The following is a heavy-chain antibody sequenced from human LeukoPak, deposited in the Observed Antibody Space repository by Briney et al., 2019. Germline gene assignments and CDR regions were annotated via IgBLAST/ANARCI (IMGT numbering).Heavy chain of an antibody. D-gene: IGHD1-26*01. Sequence: GSLRLSCAASGFSFSTIYMGWVRQTPGQGLEWVANINVDGTAEYYVDSVKGRFTISRDNAKNSLYLQMNSLRAEDTAVYYCARDPYRFAFDIWGQGTVVLVSS. CDR3: ARDPYRFAFDI. V-gene: IGHV3-7*03. CDR1: GFSFSTIY. CDR2: INVDGTAE. J-gene: IGHJ3*02.